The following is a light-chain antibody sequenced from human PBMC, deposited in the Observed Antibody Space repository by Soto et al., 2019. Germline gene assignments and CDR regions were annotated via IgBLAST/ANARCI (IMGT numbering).Light chain of an antibody. J-gene: IGKJ2*01. Sequence: DIQMTQSPSTLSASVGDRVTITCRASQSVTTWLAWYQQKPGRAPKVLIYKASNLQSGVPSRFSGSGSGTEFTLTISSLQPDDFATYYYHQYNTHSPYTFGQGTKLEIK. CDR2: KAS. CDR3: HQYNTHSPYT. V-gene: IGKV1-5*03. CDR1: QSVTTW.